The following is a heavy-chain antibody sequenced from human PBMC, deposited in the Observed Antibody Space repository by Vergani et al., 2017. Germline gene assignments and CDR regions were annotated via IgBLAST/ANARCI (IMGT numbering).Heavy chain of an antibody. D-gene: IGHD6-6*01. Sequence: EVQLLESGGGLVQPGESLRLSCAASGFTFSSYAMSWVRQAPGKGLEWVSAISGSGGSTYYADSVKGRFTISRDNSKNTLYLQMNSLRAEDTAVYYCARDISSSSDYVYGMDVWGQGTTVTVSS. V-gene: IGHV3-23*01. J-gene: IGHJ6*02. CDR3: ARDISSSSDYVYGMDV. CDR2: ISGSGGST. CDR1: GFTFSSYA.